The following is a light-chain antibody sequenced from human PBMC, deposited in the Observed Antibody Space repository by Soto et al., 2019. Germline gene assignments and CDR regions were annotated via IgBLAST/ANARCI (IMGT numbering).Light chain of an antibody. CDR1: QSVRSN. J-gene: IGKJ2*01. Sequence: EIVMTQSPGTLSVSPGERATLSCRASQSVRSNLAWYQQKPGQAPRLLIYGASTSATGIPARFSGSGSGTELTLTISSLQSEDFAVYYCQQYNDWPGTFGQGTTLEVK. V-gene: IGKV3-15*01. CDR2: GAS. CDR3: QQYNDWPGT.